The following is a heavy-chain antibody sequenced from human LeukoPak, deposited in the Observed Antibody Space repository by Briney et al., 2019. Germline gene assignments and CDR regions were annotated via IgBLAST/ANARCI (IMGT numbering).Heavy chain of an antibody. CDR3: ARHHFGNHAFDI. V-gene: IGHV4-34*01. CDR1: GGSISSYY. J-gene: IGHJ3*02. D-gene: IGHD1-14*01. CDR2: INHSGST. Sequence: SETLSLTCTVSGGSISSYYWSWIRQPPGKGLEWIGEINHSGSTNYNPSLKSRVTISVDTSKNQFSLKLSSVTAADTAVYYCARHHFGNHAFDIWGQGTMVTVSS.